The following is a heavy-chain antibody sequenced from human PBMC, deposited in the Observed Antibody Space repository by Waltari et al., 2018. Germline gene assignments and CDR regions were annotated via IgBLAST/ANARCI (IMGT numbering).Heavy chain of an antibody. CDR2: INPNSGGT. V-gene: IGHV1-2*02. J-gene: IGHJ4*02. D-gene: IGHD3-9*01. CDR1: GYTFTGYY. Sequence: SGYTFTGYYMHWVRQAPGQGLEWMGWINPNSGGTNYAQKFQGRVTMTRDTSISTAYMELSRLRSDDTAVYYCARSEGILTGYYYWGQGTLVTVSS. CDR3: ARSEGILTGYYY.